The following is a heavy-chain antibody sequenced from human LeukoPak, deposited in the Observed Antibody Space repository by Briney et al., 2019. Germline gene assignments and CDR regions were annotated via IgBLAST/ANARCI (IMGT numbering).Heavy chain of an antibody. CDR3: TRLPDPQSLNDY. D-gene: IGHD4-11*01. J-gene: IGHJ4*02. V-gene: IGHV3-49*04. Sequence: GGSLRLSCTASGFTFGDYAMSWVRQAPGKGLEGVGFIRSKAYGETTEYAASVKGRFTISRDDSKSIANLQMNSLKTEDIAVYYCTRLPDPQSLNDYWGQGTLVTVSS. CDR1: GFTFGDYA. CDR2: IRSKAYGETT.